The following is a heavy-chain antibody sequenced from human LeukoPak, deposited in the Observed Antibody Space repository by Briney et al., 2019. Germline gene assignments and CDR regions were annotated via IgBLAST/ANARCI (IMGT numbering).Heavy chain of an antibody. CDR1: GFTLSSYA. CDR2: ISGSGGST. V-gene: IGHV3-23*01. CDR3: AKDNLYYYDSSGSPSDY. Sequence: GGSLRLSCAASGFTLSSYAMSWVRQAPGKGLEWVSAISGSGGSTYYADSVKGRFTISRDNSKNTLYLQMNSLRAEDTAVYYCAKDNLYYYDSSGSPSDYWGQGTLVTVSS. D-gene: IGHD3-22*01. J-gene: IGHJ4*02.